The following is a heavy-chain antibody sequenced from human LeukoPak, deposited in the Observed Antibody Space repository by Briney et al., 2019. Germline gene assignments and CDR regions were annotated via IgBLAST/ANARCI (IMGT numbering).Heavy chain of an antibody. CDR3: ARAGSSGDYQAGSFEY. CDR2: INPTGGST. V-gene: IGHV1-46*01. J-gene: IGHJ4*02. D-gene: IGHD1-26*01. Sequence: ASVKVSCKASGYTFSSYNVHWVRQAPGQGLEWMGIINPTGGSTNYAQKFQGRVTMTRDMPTTTVYMDLSSLKSEDTAVYYCARAGSSGDYQAGSFEYWGQGTLVTVSS. CDR1: GYTFSSYN.